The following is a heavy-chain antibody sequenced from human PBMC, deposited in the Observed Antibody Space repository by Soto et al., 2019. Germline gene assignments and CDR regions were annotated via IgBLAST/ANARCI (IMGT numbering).Heavy chain of an antibody. CDR2: TYYTVNT. CDR1: GDSISGSY. Sequence: PSETLSLTCTVSGDSISGSYWSWIRQPPGKGLEWIGYTYYTVNTNYNPSLKSRVTISVDMSKNQFSLRLSSVTAADTAVYYCAGHSGYDFWSGSLDPWGQGTLVTVSS. CDR3: AGHSGYDFWSGSLDP. J-gene: IGHJ5*02. V-gene: IGHV4-59*01. D-gene: IGHD3-3*01.